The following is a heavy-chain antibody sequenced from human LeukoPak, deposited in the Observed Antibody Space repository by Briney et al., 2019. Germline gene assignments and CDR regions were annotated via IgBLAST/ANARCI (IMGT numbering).Heavy chain of an antibody. CDR1: GYTFTSYG. CDR3: ARKQQLFDAFDI. V-gene: IGHV1-69*06. D-gene: IGHD6-13*01. CDR2: IIPIFGTA. J-gene: IGHJ3*02. Sequence: SVKVSCKASGYTFTSYGISWVRQAPGQGLEWMGGIIPIFGTANYAQKFQGRVTITADKSTSTAYMELSSLRSEDTAVYYCARKQQLFDAFDIWGQGTMVTVSS.